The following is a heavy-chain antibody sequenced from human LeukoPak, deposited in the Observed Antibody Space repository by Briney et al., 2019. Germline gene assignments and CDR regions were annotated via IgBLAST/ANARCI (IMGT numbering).Heavy chain of an antibody. V-gene: IGHV4-59*01. Sequence: SETLSLTCTVSGGSTSSYYWSWIRQPPGKGLEWIGYIYYSGSTNYNPSLKSRVTISVDTSKNQFSLKLSSVTAADTAVYYCAREGVEYSDYDSSGLYYFDYWGQGTLATVSS. CDR3: AREGVEYSDYDSSGLYYFDY. CDR1: GGSTSSYY. D-gene: IGHD3-22*01. J-gene: IGHJ4*02. CDR2: IYYSGST.